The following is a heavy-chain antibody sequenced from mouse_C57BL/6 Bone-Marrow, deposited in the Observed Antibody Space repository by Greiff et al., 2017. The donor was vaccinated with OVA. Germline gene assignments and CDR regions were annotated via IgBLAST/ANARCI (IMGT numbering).Heavy chain of an antibody. D-gene: IGHD2-3*01. V-gene: IGHV14-4*01. J-gene: IGHJ3*01. CDR2: IDPENGDT. CDR3: TTPDLSLFAY. Sequence: EVKLMESGAELVRPGASVKLSCTASGFNIKDDYMHWVKQRPEKGLEWIGWIDPENGDTEYASKFQGKATITADTSSNTAYLQLSSLTSEDTAVYYCTTPDLSLFAYWGQGTLVTVSA. CDR1: GFNIKDDY.